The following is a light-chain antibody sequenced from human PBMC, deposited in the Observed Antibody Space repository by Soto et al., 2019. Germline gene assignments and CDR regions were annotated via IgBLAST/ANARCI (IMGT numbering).Light chain of an antibody. CDR2: GAS. V-gene: IGKV3-15*01. CDR3: QQYYTWPRGT. CDR1: QSVSSN. J-gene: IGKJ1*01. Sequence: EIVMTQSPATLSVSPGERATLSCRASQSVSSNLAWYQQKPGQAPRLLIYGASTRATGIPARFSGSGSGTEFTLTISSLQSADLSVYYCQQYYTWPRGTFGQGTKVDIK.